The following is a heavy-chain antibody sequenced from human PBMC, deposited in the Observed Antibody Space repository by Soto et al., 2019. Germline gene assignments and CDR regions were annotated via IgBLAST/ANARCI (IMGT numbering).Heavy chain of an antibody. V-gene: IGHV3-23*01. Sequence: GGSLRLSCAASGFTFSSYAMSWVRQAPGKGLEWVSAISGSGGSTYYADSVKGRFTISRDNSKNTLYLQMNSLRAEDTAVYYYATPGIAARHFSWFDPWGQGTLVTVSS. CDR3: ATPGIAARHFSWFDP. D-gene: IGHD6-6*01. J-gene: IGHJ5*02. CDR1: GFTFSSYA. CDR2: ISGSGGST.